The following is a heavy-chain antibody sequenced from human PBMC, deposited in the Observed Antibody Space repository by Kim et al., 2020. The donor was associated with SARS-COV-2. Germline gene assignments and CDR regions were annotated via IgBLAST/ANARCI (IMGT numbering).Heavy chain of an antibody. Sequence: VKGRFTISRDKSKNTLNLQMNSLGAEDTAVYFCAKDKRYDSSAYYYGMDVWGQGTTVTVSS. V-gene: IGHV3-23*01. CDR3: AKDKRYDSSAYYYGMDV. J-gene: IGHJ6*02. D-gene: IGHD3-22*01.